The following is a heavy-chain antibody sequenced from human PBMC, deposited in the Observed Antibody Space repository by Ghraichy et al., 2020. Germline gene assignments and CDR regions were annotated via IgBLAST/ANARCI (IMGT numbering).Heavy chain of an antibody. CDR2: IYYSGST. D-gene: IGHD1-26*01. CDR3: ARYGPEDSGSPIDY. J-gene: IGHJ4*02. Sequence: SETLSLTCTVSDGSISSSSYYWGWIRQPPGKGLEWIGSIYYSGSTYYNPSLKSRVTISVDTSKNQFSLKLSSVTAADTAVYYCARYGPEDSGSPIDYWGQGTLVTVSS. V-gene: IGHV4-39*01. CDR1: DGSISSSSYY.